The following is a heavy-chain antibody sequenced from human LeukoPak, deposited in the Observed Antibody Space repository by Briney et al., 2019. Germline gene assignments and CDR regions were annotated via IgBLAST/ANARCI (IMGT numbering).Heavy chain of an antibody. Sequence: PSETLSLTCAVYGGSFSGYFWSWIRQPPGKGLEWIGEINHSGRTYYNPSLKGRVTLSVDTSKNQFSLKLTSVTAADTAVYYCARGQYERNPWGQGTLVTVSS. D-gene: IGHD2/OR15-2a*01. CDR2: INHSGRT. CDR1: GGSFSGYF. CDR3: ARGQYERNP. J-gene: IGHJ5*02. V-gene: IGHV4-34*01.